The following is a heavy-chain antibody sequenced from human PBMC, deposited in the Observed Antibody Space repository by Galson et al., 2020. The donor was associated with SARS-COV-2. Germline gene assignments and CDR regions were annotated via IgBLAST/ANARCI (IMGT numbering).Heavy chain of an antibody. V-gene: IGHV3-11*04. CDR1: GFPFSRYS. Sequence: NSGGSLRLSCGASGFPFSRYSMTWVRQAPGKGLEWISYISSSGRKIDYADSVKGRFTVSRDNTKNILYLQMNSLRAGDTAVYYCASLTQLITRASPIDYWGQGTLVSVSS. CDR3: ASLTQLITRASPIDY. D-gene: IGHD3-16*01. CDR2: ISSSGRKI. J-gene: IGHJ4*02.